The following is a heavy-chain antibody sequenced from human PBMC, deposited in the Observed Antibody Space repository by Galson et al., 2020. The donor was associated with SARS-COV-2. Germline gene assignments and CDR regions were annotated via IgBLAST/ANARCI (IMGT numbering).Heavy chain of an antibody. CDR2: ISSSSSYI. Sequence: GESLKISCAASGFTFSSYSMNWVRQAPGKGLEWVSSISSSSSYIYYADSVKGRFTISRDNAKNSLYLQMNSLRAEDTAVYYCARDPYDFWSGYQYYYYGMDVWGQGTTVTVSS. J-gene: IGHJ6*02. CDR1: GFTFSSYS. D-gene: IGHD3-3*01. CDR3: ARDPYDFWSGYQYYYYGMDV. V-gene: IGHV3-21*01.